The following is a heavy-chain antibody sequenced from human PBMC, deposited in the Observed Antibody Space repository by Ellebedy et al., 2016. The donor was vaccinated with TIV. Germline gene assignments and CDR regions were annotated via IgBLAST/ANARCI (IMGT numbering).Heavy chain of an antibody. CDR1: GFTFDDYA. J-gene: IGHJ5*02. V-gene: IGHV3-23*01. D-gene: IGHD4-23*01. Sequence: PGGSLRLSCAASGFTFDDYAMHWVRQAPGKGLEWVSGISGSGGSTYYADSVKGRFTISRDNSKNTLYLQMNSLRAEDTAVYYCARGRSYGGNSGGWFDPWGQGTLVTVSS. CDR3: ARGRSYGGNSGGWFDP. CDR2: ISGSGGST.